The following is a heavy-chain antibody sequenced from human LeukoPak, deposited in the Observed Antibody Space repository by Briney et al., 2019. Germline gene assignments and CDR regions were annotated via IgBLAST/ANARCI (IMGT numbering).Heavy chain of an antibody. Sequence: SVKVSCKASGYTFTSYDINWVRQAPGQGLEWMGGIIPIFGTANYAQKFQGRVTITADESTSTAYMELSSLRSEDTAVYYCARGTFEYSSSVYFDYWGQGTLVTVSS. V-gene: IGHV1-69*13. CDR3: ARGTFEYSSSVYFDY. J-gene: IGHJ4*02. D-gene: IGHD6-6*01. CDR1: GYTFTSYD. CDR2: IIPIFGTA.